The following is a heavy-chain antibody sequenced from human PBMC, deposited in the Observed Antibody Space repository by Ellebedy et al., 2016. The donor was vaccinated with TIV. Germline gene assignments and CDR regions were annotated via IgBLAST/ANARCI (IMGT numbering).Heavy chain of an antibody. V-gene: IGHV3-53*01. Sequence: PGGSLRLSCAASGFTVSSNFMSWVRQAPGKGLEWVSVIYSGGGTYYADSVKGRFTISRDNAENSLYLQMDSLRVDDTAVSYCARDYGDHVYDVDYWGQGTLVTVSS. CDR3: ARDYGDHVYDVDY. CDR2: IYSGGGT. D-gene: IGHD4-17*01. CDR1: GFTVSSNF. J-gene: IGHJ4*02.